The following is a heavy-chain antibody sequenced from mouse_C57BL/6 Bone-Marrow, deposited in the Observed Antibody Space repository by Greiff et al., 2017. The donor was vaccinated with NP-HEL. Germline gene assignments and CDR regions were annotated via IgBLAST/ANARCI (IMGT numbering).Heavy chain of an antibody. CDR3: ARDWDYFDY. J-gene: IGHJ2*01. V-gene: IGHV1-50*01. CDR2: IDPSDSYP. D-gene: IGHD4-1*01. CDR1: GYTFTSYW. Sequence: VQLQQSGAELVKPGASVKLSCKASGYTFTSYWMQWVKQRPGQGLEWIGEIDPSDSYPNYNQKFKGKATLTVDTSSSTAYMQLRSLTSEDSAVYYCARDWDYFDYWGQGTTLTVSS.